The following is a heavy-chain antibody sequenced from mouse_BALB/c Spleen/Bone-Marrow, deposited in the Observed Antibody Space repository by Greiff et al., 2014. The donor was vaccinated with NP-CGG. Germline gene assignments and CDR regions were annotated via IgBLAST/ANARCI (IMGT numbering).Heavy chain of an antibody. V-gene: IGHV5-6-3*01. J-gene: IGHJ2*01. CDR2: ISGSGSST. D-gene: IGHD2-2*01. Sequence: VMLEESGAGLVQPGGSLKLSCAASGFTFSGYGMSWVRQTPDKGLELVATISGSGSSTYYPDSVKGRFTISRDNARNTLYLQMTSLKSENAAIYCCARSRAWFTYWGQGTPLTVSS. CDR1: GFTFSGYG. CDR3: ARSRAWFTY.